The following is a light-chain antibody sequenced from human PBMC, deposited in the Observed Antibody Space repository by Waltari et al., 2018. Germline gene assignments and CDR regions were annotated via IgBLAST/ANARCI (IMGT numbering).Light chain of an antibody. Sequence: DIQMTQSPSSLSASVGDRVTLTCRASQGISNCLNWYQQKPGKAPNLLIYAASSLETGVPSRFSGSGSGTDFTLTISSLQPDDFGAYYCQQSYNTPPVTFGPGTKVDIK. CDR1: QGISNC. V-gene: IGKV1-39*01. CDR3: QQSYNTPPVT. J-gene: IGKJ1*01. CDR2: AAS.